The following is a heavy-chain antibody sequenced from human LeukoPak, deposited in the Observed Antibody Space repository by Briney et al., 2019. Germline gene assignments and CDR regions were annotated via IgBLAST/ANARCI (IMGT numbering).Heavy chain of an antibody. V-gene: IGHV3-74*01. CDR2: INTDGSST. CDR1: GFTFSSYW. Sequence: GGSLRLSCAASGFTFSSYWMHWVRQAPGKGLVWVSRINTDGSSTTYADSVKGRFTISRDNAKNTLYLQMNSLRADDTAVYYCAKDKSRDVDGEYYFDYWGQGTLVTVSS. CDR3: AKDKSRDVDGEYYFDY. J-gene: IGHJ4*02. D-gene: IGHD5-12*01.